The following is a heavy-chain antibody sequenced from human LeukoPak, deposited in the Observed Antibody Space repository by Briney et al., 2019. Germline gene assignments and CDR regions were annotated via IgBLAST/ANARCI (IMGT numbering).Heavy chain of an antibody. Sequence: GGSLRLSCAASGFTFSSYSMNWVRQAPGKGLEWVSSISSSSSYIYYVDSVKGRFTISRDNAKKSVYLQMNSLRAEDTAVYYCARGQLYYDSSGFDYWGQGTLVTVSS. CDR3: ARGQLYYDSSGFDY. D-gene: IGHD3-22*01. CDR2: ISSSSSYI. J-gene: IGHJ4*02. CDR1: GFTFSSYS. V-gene: IGHV3-21*01.